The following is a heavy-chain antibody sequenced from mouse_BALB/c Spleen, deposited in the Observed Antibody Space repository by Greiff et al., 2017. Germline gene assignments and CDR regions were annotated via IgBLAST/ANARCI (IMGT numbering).Heavy chain of an antibody. V-gene: IGHV1-82*01. CDR2: IYPGDGDT. J-gene: IGHJ4*01. CDR3: AREEAFYYAMDY. CDR1: GYAFSSSW. Sequence: QVQLKQSGPELVKPGASVKISCKASGYAFSSSWMNWVKQRPGQGLEWIGRIYPGDGDTNYNGKFKGKATLTADKSSSTAYMQLSSLTSVDSAVYFCAREEAFYYAMDYWGQGTSVTVSS.